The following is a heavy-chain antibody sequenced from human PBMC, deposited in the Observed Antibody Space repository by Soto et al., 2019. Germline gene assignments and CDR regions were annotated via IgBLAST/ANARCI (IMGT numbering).Heavy chain of an antibody. Sequence: GGSLRLSCAASGFTFSSYGMHWVRQAPGKGLEWVAVIWYDGSNKYYADSVKGRFTISRDNSKNTLYLQMNSLRAEDTAVYYCARDFHGDYELDYWGQGTLVTVSS. CDR3: ARDFHGDYELDY. J-gene: IGHJ4*02. V-gene: IGHV3-33*01. D-gene: IGHD4-17*01. CDR1: GFTFSSYG. CDR2: IWYDGSNK.